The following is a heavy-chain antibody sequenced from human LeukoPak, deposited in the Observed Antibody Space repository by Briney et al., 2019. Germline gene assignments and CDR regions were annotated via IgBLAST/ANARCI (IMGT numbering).Heavy chain of an antibody. Sequence: GGSLTLACAASGCTFSTYWMSWVRQAPGKGLEWVASIKQDGSEKSYVDSVKGRFTISRDNAKNSLYLQMNSLRAEDTAVYYCARGGYQLLWYWGQGTLVTVSS. CDR2: IKQDGSEK. D-gene: IGHD2-2*01. J-gene: IGHJ4*02. V-gene: IGHV3-7*04. CDR1: GCTFSTYW. CDR3: ARGGYQLLWY.